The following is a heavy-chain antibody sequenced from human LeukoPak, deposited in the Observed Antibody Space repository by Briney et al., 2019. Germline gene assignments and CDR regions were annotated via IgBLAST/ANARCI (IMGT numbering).Heavy chain of an antibody. J-gene: IGHJ4*02. CDR3: ATRRRDGYSSSWYYFDY. CDR1: GYILTELS. D-gene: IGHD6-13*01. V-gene: IGHV1-24*01. CDR2: FDPEDGET. Sequence: GASVKVSCKVSGYILTELSMHWVRQAPGKGLEWMGGFDPEDGETIYAQKFQGRVTMTEDTSTDTAYMELSSLRSEDTAVYYCATRRRDGYSSSWYYFDYWGQGTLVTVSS.